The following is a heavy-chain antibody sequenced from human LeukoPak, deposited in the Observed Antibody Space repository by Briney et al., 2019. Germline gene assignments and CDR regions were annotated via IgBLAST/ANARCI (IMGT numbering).Heavy chain of an antibody. CDR2: MNPNSGNT. V-gene: IGHV1-8*01. J-gene: IGHJ3*02. CDR1: GYTFTSDD. CDR3: AREAKQDIVVVPAANAFDI. D-gene: IGHD2-2*01. Sequence: ASVKVSCKTSGYTFTSDDINWVRQATGQGLEWMGWMNPNSGNTGYAQKFQGRVTMTRNTSISTAYMELSSLRSDDTAVYYCAREAKQDIVVVPAANAFDIWGQGTMVTVSS.